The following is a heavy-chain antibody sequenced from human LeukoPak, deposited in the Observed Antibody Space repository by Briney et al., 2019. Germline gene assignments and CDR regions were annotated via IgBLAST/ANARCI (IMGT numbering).Heavy chain of an antibody. Sequence: PSETLSLTCTVSGGSISSSSYYWGWIRQPPGKGLEWIGSISYSGSTYYNPSLKSRVTISVDTSKNQFSLKLSSVTAADTAVYYCARGKVVVVVAAAAILNWFDPWGQGTLVTVSS. CDR3: ARGKVVVVVAAAAILNWFDP. V-gene: IGHV4-39*01. D-gene: IGHD2-15*01. CDR2: ISYSGST. J-gene: IGHJ5*02. CDR1: GGSISSSSYY.